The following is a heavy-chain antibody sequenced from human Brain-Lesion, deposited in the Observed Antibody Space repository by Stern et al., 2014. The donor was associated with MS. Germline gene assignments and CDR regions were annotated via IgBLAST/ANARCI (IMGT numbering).Heavy chain of an antibody. J-gene: IGHJ4*02. V-gene: IGHV4-4*02. CDR2: SDHSGST. CDR3: ARFPASRPHVFDS. CDR1: GGSISSSNW. D-gene: IGHD6-13*01. Sequence: VQLVQSGPGLVKPSGTLSLTCVVSGGSISSSNWWSWVRQSPGKGLEWIGESDHSGSTIYHPSLKSRGTVSAAKSKNRFSLNPRSVTAADTAVYFCARFPASRPHVFDSWGQGTLVTVSS.